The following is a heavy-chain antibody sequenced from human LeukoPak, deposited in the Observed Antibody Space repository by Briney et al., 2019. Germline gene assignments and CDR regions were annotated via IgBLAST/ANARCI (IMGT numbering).Heavy chain of an antibody. CDR1: GFTFGDYA. Sequence: GGSLTLSCTASGFTFGDYAMSWVRQAPGKALEWVGFIRSKAYGGTTEYAASVKGRFTISRDDSKSIVYMKMNSLKTEDTAVYYCTVIGSGSYYNSFDYWGQGTLVTVSS. D-gene: IGHD3-10*01. CDR2: IRSKAYGGTT. CDR3: TVIGSGSYYNSFDY. J-gene: IGHJ4*02. V-gene: IGHV3-49*04.